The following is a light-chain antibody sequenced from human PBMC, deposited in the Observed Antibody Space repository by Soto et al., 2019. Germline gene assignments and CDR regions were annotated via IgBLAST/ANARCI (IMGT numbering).Light chain of an antibody. J-gene: IGKJ1*01. CDR1: QSVASR. CDR2: GAS. Sequence: EIVMTQSPDTLSVSPGERATLSCRASQSVASRLAWYQQTPGQPPRLLIYGASTRATDIPARFSGSGSGTEFTLTITSLQSEDFAVYYCQQYSDWPRTFGQGTRVDIK. V-gene: IGKV3-15*01. CDR3: QQYSDWPRT.